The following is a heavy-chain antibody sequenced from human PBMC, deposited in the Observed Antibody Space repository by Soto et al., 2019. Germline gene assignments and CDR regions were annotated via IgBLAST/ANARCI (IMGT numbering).Heavy chain of an antibody. CDR1: GGTFSTYA. J-gene: IGHJ4*02. CDR2: IIPVFGAT. Sequence: QVHLVQSGAEVRKPGSSVKVSCKASGGTFSTYAFSWVRQAPGQGLEWVGGIIPVFGATFYAQKFRGRVTFTADESTSTVYMELSSLRSEDTGLYYCARGEGYSGTLYAGLDFWGQGTQITVSS. CDR3: ARGEGYSGTLYAGLDF. V-gene: IGHV1-69*01. D-gene: IGHD1-26*01.